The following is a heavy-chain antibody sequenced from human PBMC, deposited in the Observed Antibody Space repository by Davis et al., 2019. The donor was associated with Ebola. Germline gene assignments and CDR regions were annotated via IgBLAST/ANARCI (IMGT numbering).Heavy chain of an antibody. Sequence: TAKSSAYSFTDYYMHWVRQATGQGLEWMGWMNPDTGNTAFADNFQGRVTMTRNTSISTAYMELSSLTSEDTAVYYCARGPIIGVVTSTEYGMDVWGQGTTVTVSS. CDR1: AYSFTDYY. D-gene: IGHD3-3*01. CDR2: MNPDTGNT. V-gene: IGHV1-8*02. J-gene: IGHJ6*02. CDR3: ARGPIIGVVTSTEYGMDV.